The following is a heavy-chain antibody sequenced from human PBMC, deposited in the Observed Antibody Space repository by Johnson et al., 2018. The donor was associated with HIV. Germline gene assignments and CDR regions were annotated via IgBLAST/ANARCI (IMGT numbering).Heavy chain of an antibody. D-gene: IGHD5-12*01. CDR2: ISYDGSIT. Sequence: QEQLVESGGGVVQPGRSLRLSCAASGFTFSSYAMHWVRQAPGKGLEWVALISYDGSITYYADSVKGRFTISRDNSKNTFFLQMNSLRAEDTAVYYCAKEQWVEVALWVYAFDMWRQGTMVTVAS. V-gene: IGHV3-30*04. CDR1: GFTFSSYA. CDR3: AKEQWVEVALWVYAFDM. J-gene: IGHJ3*02.